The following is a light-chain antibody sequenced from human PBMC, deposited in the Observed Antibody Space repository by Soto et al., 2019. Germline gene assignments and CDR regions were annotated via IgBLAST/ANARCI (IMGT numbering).Light chain of an antibody. CDR1: QSVSSSY. CDR2: GAS. J-gene: IGKJ1*01. CDR3: QQYVSSGT. V-gene: IGKV3-20*01. Sequence: IVLTQSPGTLSLSPGERATLSCRASQSVSSSYLAWYQQKPGQAPRLLIYGASSRATGIPDRFSGSGSGTDFTLIISRLEPEDFAVYYCQQYVSSGTFGQGTNVAI.